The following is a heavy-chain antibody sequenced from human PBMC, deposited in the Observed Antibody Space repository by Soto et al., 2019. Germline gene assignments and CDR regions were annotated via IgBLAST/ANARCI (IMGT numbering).Heavy chain of an antibody. D-gene: IGHD3-16*01. V-gene: IGHV4-59*01. CDR1: GGSISSYY. CDR2: IYYSGST. J-gene: IGHJ4*02. Sequence: QVQLQESGPGLVKPSETLSLTCTVSGGSISSYYWSWIRQPPGKGLEWIGYIYYSGSTNYNPSLKSRVPISVDPAKNPFSLELSSVTAADTGVYYCARGEERGAMPSGYWGQGTLVTVSS. CDR3: ARGEERGAMPSGY.